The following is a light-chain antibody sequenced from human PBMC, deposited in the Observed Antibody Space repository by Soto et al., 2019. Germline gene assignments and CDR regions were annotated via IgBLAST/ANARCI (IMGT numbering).Light chain of an antibody. V-gene: IGKV1-39*01. J-gene: IGKJ1*01. CDR1: QSISNY. CDR2: AAS. Sequence: IQIVPVSSSLSASLGDRVTIRCRASQSISNYLNWYQQKPGKAPKLLIYAASSLQSGVPSRFSGSGSGTDFTLTISSLQPEDFATYYCQQYNTYPRTFGLGTKVDIK. CDR3: QQYNTYPRT.